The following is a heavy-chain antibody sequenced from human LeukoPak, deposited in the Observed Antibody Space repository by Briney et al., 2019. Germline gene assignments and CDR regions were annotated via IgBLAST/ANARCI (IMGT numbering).Heavy chain of an antibody. CDR1: GGSFSGYY. CDR3: ARGGGSYGY. J-gene: IGHJ4*02. V-gene: IGHV4-34*01. CDR2: INHSGST. Sequence: SETLSLTCAVYGGSFSGYYWTWIRQPPGKGLEWIGEINHSGSTNYNPSLRSRVTISVDTSKNQFSLKLSSVTAADTAVYYCARGGGSYGYWGQGTLVTVSS. D-gene: IGHD1-26*01.